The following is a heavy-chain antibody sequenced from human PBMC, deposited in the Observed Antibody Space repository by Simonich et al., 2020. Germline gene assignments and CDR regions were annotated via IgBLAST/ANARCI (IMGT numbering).Heavy chain of an antibody. D-gene: IGHD3-9*01. CDR3: AGCGVVNCDILTGYNNWFDP. V-gene: IGHV4-34*01. J-gene: IGHJ5*02. CDR1: GGSFSGYY. CDR2: INHSVST. Sequence: QVQLQQWGAGLLKPSETLSLTCAVYGGSFSGYYWSWIRQPPGKGLEWIGEINHSVSTKYKPSLKSNINISVETSKNQFSRTLSYVTAGETAVFYCAGCGVVNCDILTGYNNWFDPWGQGTLVTVSS.